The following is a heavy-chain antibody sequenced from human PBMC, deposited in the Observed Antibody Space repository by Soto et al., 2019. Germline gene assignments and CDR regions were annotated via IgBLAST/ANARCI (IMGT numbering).Heavy chain of an antibody. Sequence: ASVKVSCKASGYTFTSYAMHWVRQAPGQRIEWMGWINAGNGNTKYSQKFQGRVTITRDTSASTAYMELSSLRSEDTAVYYCARAVLKRKDIVVVVAAFAFDIWGQGTMVTVSS. J-gene: IGHJ3*02. V-gene: IGHV1-3*01. D-gene: IGHD2-15*01. CDR3: ARAVLKRKDIVVVVAAFAFDI. CDR1: GYTFTSYA. CDR2: INAGNGNT.